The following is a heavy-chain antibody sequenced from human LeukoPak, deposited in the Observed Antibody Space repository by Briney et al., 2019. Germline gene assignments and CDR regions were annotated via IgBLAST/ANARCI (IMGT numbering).Heavy chain of an antibody. CDR2: ISYDGSNK. CDR1: GFTFSSYA. Sequence: GGSLRLSCAASGFTFSSYAMHWVRQAPGKGLEWVAVISYDGSNKYYADSVKGRFTISRDNSKNTLYLRMNSLRAEDTAVYYCARVRYYYDSSGLPQYWGQGTLVTVSS. V-gene: IGHV3-30*04. J-gene: IGHJ4*02. CDR3: ARVRYYYDSSGLPQY. D-gene: IGHD3-22*01.